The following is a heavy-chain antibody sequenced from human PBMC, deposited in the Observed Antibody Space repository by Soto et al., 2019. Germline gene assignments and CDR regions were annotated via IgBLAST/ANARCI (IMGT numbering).Heavy chain of an antibody. CDR1: GFTFSSYA. D-gene: IGHD3-10*01. CDR3: AKDLEATVSMYYYGSGTTNWFDP. CDR2: ISGSGGST. V-gene: IGHV3-23*01. J-gene: IGHJ5*02. Sequence: GGSLRLSCAASGFTFSSYAMSWVRQAPGKGLEWVSAISGSGGSTYYADSVKGRFTISRDNSKNRLYLPMNSLRAEDSAIYYCAKDLEATVSMYYYGSGTTNWFDPWGQGTLVTVSS.